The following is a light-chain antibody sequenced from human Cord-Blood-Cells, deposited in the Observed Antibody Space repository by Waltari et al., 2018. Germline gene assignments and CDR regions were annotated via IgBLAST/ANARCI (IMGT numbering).Light chain of an antibody. Sequence: QSALTQPASVSGSPGQSITISCTGTSSDVGGYNYVSWYQQHPGKAPKLMIYEVSNRPSGVSNRCSGSKSGHTASLTISGLQAEDEADYCCSSYTGSSTLVFGGGTKLTVL. CDR1: SSDVGGYNY. CDR2: EVS. CDR3: SSYTGSSTLV. J-gene: IGLJ2*01. V-gene: IGLV2-14*01.